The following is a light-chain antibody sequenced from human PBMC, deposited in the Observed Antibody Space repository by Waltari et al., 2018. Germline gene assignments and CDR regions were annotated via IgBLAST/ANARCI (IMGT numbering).Light chain of an antibody. CDR3: QQFDNLVYT. J-gene: IGKJ2*01. CDR1: HDISNY. V-gene: IGKV1-33*01. Sequence: DIQMTQSPSSLSASVGDRVTITCQASHDISNYLNWYQQKPEKAPKLLIDDASNLETGVPSRFSGSGSGTDFSFTISSLQPEDIATYYCQQFDNLVYTFGQGTKLEIK. CDR2: DAS.